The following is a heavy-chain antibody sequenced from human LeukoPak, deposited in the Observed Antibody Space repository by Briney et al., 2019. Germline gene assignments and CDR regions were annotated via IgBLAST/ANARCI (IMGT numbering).Heavy chain of an antibody. J-gene: IGHJ4*02. D-gene: IGHD4-11*01. CDR1: GFTFSSYA. CDR2: ISSNGGST. CDR3: ARDRGLYSMSFDY. V-gene: IGHV3-64*01. Sequence: GGSLRLSCAASGFTFSSYAMHWVRQAPGKGLECVSAISSNGGSTYYANSVKGRFTISRDNSKNTLYLQMDSLRAEDMAVYYCARDRGLYSMSFDYWGQGTLVTVSS.